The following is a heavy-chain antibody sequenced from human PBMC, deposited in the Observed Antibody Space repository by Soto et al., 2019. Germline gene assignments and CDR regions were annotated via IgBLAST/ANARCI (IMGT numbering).Heavy chain of an antibody. Sequence: QVQLVQSGAEVKKPGSSVKVSCKASGYTLTSYGISWVRQAPGQGLEWMGWISAHNGHTNYAQQLQGRVTMTTDTSTSTAYMELRSLKSADTAVYYCARVLPPFDPWCQGTLVTVSS. CDR3: ARVLPPFDP. V-gene: IGHV1-18*01. J-gene: IGHJ5*02. CDR2: ISAHNGHT. CDR1: GYTLTSYG.